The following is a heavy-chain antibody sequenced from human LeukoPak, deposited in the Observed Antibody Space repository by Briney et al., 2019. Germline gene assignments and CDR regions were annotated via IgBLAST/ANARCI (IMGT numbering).Heavy chain of an antibody. V-gene: IGHV1-69*01. CDR3: ARKLVGATDYYYGMDV. CDR2: IIPIFGTA. Sequence: TVKVSCKASGGTFSSYAISWVRQAPGQGLEWMGGIIPIFGTADYAQKFQGRVTITADESTSTAYMELSSLRSEDTAVYYCARKLVGATDYYYGMDVWGQGTTVTVSS. J-gene: IGHJ6*02. CDR1: GGTFSSYA. D-gene: IGHD1-26*01.